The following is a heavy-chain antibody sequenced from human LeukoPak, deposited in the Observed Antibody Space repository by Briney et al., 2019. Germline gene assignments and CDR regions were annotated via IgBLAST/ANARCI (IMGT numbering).Heavy chain of an antibody. D-gene: IGHD4-17*01. CDR3: VSWDYGDFPDY. CDR2: ISSSGSTI. CDR1: GFTFSSYE. Sequence: PGGSLRLSCAASGFTFSSYEMNWVRQAPGKGLEWVSYISSSGSTIYYADSVKGRFTISRDNAKNSLYLQMNSLRAEDTAVYYCVSWDYGDFPDYWGQGTLVTVSS. J-gene: IGHJ4*02. V-gene: IGHV3-48*03.